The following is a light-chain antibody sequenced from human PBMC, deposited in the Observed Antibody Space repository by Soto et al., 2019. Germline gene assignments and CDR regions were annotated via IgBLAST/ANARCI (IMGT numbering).Light chain of an antibody. CDR3: SSYRSGNTYAV. CDR1: SSDVGGYDY. J-gene: IGLJ2*01. CDR2: EVF. Sequence: QSALTQPASVSGSPGQSITISCTRTSSDVGGYDYVAWYQQHPGKVPKLMIYEVFRRPSGVSNRLPGSKSGNTASLTISGLQAEDEAVYYCSSYRSGNTYAVFGGGTKVTVL. V-gene: IGLV2-14*01.